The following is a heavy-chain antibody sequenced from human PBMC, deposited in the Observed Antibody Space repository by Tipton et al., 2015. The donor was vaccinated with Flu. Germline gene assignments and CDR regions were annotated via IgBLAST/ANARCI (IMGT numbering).Heavy chain of an antibody. J-gene: IGHJ4*02. D-gene: IGHD3-10*01. CDR3: ARASGSGTYVIFDY. V-gene: IGHV4-4*07. Sequence: LRLSCTVSGGSMSSYYWSWIRQPAGKGLEWIGRIYTSGSAIHNPSLKSRVTMSVDTSKNQFSLKLSSVTAADTAVYYCARASGSGTYVIFDYWGRGTLVTVSS. CDR1: GGSMSSYY. CDR2: IYTSGSA.